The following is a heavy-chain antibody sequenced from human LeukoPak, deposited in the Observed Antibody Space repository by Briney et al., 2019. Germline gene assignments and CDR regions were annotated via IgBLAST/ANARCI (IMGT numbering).Heavy chain of an antibody. V-gene: IGHV1-46*01. CDR1: GGTFSSYA. J-gene: IGHJ6*03. Sequence: VASVKVSCKASGGTFSSYAISWVRQAPGQGLEWMGIINPSGGSTSYAQKFQGRVTMTRDMSTSTVYMELSSLRSEDTAVYYCASSSSWYAKYYYYYMDVWGKGTTVTISS. CDR3: ASSSSWYAKYYYYYMDV. D-gene: IGHD6-13*01. CDR2: INPSGGST.